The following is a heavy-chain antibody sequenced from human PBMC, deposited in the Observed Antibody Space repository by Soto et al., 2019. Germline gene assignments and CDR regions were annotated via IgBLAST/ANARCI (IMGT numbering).Heavy chain of an antibody. CDR2: ISGSGGST. V-gene: IGHV3-23*01. D-gene: IGHD6-25*01. Sequence: EVQLLESGGGMVQPGGSLRLSCAASGFTFSSYAMSWVRQAPGKGLEWVSAISGSGGSTYYADSVKGRFTISRDNSKNTLYLQMNSLRAEDTAVYYCARAPGIAAADQIDSWGQGTLVTVS. J-gene: IGHJ4*02. CDR1: GFTFSSYA. CDR3: ARAPGIAAADQIDS.